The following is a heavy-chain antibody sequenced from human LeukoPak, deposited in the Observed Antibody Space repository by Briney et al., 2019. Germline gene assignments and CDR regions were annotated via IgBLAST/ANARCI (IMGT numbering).Heavy chain of an antibody. Sequence: GGSLRLSCAASGFTFSNAWMSWVRQAPGKGLEWVGRIQSKTDGGTTDYAAPVKGRFTISRDDSKNTLYLQMNSLKTEDTAVYYCTPPSSITMVRGVIITPFDYWGQGTLVTVSS. J-gene: IGHJ4*02. V-gene: IGHV3-15*01. CDR1: GFTFSNAW. D-gene: IGHD3-10*01. CDR2: IQSKTDGGTT. CDR3: TPPSSITMVRGVIITPFDY.